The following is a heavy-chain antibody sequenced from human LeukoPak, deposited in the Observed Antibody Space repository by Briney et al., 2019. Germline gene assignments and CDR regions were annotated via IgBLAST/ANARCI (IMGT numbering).Heavy chain of an antibody. J-gene: IGHJ3*02. V-gene: IGHV3-21*01. CDR3: ARESSRRAFDI. CDR2: ISSSSSYI. Sequence: GGSLRLSCAASGFTFSSYSMNWVRQAPGKGLEWVSSISSSSSYIYYADSVKGRFTISRDNAKNSLYLQMNSLRAEDTAVYYCARESSRRAFDIWGQGTLVTVSS. CDR1: GFTFSSYS.